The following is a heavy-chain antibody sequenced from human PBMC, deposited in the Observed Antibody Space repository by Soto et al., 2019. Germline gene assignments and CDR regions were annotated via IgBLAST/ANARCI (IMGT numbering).Heavy chain of an antibody. CDR3: ARVPSKGAASVTYYGMDV. CDR2: SIPIFGTA. Sequence: QVQLVQSGAEVKKPGSSVKVSCKASGGTFSSYAISWVRQAPGQGLEWMGGSIPIFGTANNAQKFQGRVRIAADXXTXTXXRALRRLGSEDTAVYYCARVPSKGAASVTYYGMDVWGQGTTVTDFS. V-gene: IGHV1-69*12. CDR1: GGTFSSYA. J-gene: IGHJ6*02. D-gene: IGHD6-13*01.